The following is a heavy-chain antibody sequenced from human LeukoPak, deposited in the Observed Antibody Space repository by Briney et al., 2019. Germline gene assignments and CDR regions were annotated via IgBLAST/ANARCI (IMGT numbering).Heavy chain of an antibody. D-gene: IGHD6-13*01. CDR1: GYTFTSYG. Sequence: ASVKVSCKASGYTFTSYGISWVRQAPGQGLEWMGWISAYNGNTNYAQKLQGRVTMTTDTSTSTAYMELRSLRSDDTAVYYCARVLVAAAGTKWFDPWGQGTPVIVSS. CDR2: ISAYNGNT. V-gene: IGHV1-18*01. CDR3: ARVLVAAAGTKWFDP. J-gene: IGHJ5*02.